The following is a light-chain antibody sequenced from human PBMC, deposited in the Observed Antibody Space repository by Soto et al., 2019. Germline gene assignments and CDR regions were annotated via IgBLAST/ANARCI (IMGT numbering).Light chain of an antibody. J-gene: IGKJ1*01. CDR2: DAS. Sequence: DLQMTQSPSSLSASVGDRVTITCQASEDITKYLNWYQQKPEKAPKLLIYDASNLEAGIPSRFSGSGSGTDFTFIISSLQPEDIATYYCQQFDDIPYTFGQGTKVEIK. CDR3: QQFDDIPYT. V-gene: IGKV1-33*01. CDR1: EDITKY.